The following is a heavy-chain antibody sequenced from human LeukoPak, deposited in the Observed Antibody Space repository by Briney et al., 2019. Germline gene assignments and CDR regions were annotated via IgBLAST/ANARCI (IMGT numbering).Heavy chain of an antibody. CDR2: IIPIFGTA. Sequence: GASVKVSCKASGGTFSSYAISWVRQVPGQGLEWMGGIIPIFGTANYAQKFQGRVTITADESTSTAYMELSSLRSEDTAVYYCARNDYGDFTLSCWGQGTLVTVSS. CDR1: GGTFSSYA. CDR3: ARNDYGDFTLSC. D-gene: IGHD4-17*01. J-gene: IGHJ4*02. V-gene: IGHV1-69*01.